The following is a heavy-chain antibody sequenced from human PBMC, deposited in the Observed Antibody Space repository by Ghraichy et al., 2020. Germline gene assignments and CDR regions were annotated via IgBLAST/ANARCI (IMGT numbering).Heavy chain of an antibody. Sequence: ASVKVSCKASGYTFTDYYMHWVRQAPGQGLDYMGWINPKSGDTNYAQNFQGRVTMTRDTSINTAYMELKSLSFDDTAAYYCARERVVGTENYGMDVWGQGTTVTVSS. V-gene: IGHV1-2*02. CDR1: GYTFTDYY. J-gene: IGHJ6*02. CDR2: INPKSGDT. D-gene: IGHD6-19*01. CDR3: ARERVVGTENYGMDV.